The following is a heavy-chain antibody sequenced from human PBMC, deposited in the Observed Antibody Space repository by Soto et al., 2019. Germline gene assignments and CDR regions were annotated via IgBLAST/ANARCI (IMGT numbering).Heavy chain of an antibody. CDR2: IHHSGGP. CDR3: ASYGSGSYYNGYYFDY. Sequence: SGTLSLTRALYGWSFSAYYGTWHRQSPGKGLELIGEIHHSGGPKYNPSLKSRVTISADTSKNLFSLELSSVTAADTAVYYCASYGSGSYYNGYYFDYWGQG. V-gene: IGHV4-34*01. D-gene: IGHD3-10*01. J-gene: IGHJ4*02. CDR1: GWSFSAYY.